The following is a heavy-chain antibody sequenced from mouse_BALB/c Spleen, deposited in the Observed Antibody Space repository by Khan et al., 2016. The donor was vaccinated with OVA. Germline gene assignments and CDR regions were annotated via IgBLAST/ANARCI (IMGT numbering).Heavy chain of an antibody. CDR3: ATAYYGFDYYDAMNA. CDR1: GFSFSSYD. J-gene: IGHJ4*01. V-gene: IGHV2-6-4*01. CDR2: SLGCGGR. D-gene: IGHD2-2*01. Sequence: HVQLKESEPGLVAPSQSLSNTCTVSGFSFSSYDIHRVRQHLRKGMQWPEVSLGCGGRDCTSTLKIRLRISKDNSKKQVFSKNNSLNTDDRDIYNWATAYYGFDYYDAMNAWGQGTTVTVSS.